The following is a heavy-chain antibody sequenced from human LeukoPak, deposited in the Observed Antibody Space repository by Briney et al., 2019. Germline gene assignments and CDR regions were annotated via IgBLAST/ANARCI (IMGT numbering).Heavy chain of an antibody. CDR2: IQSKSDGETA. V-gene: IGHV3-15*05. Sequence: GGSLRLSCAVSGFTFSNAWMSWVRQAPGKGLEWVGRIQSKSDGETADYAAPVKGRFNISRDDSKNTLYLQMNSLKTEDTAVYYCTTGGHSSSWYGRDYWGQGTLVSVSS. D-gene: IGHD6-13*01. J-gene: IGHJ4*02. CDR3: TTGGHSSSWYGRDY. CDR1: GFTFSNAW.